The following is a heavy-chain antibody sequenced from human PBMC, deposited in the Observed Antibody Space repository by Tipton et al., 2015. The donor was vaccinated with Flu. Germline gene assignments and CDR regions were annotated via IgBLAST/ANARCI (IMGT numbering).Heavy chain of an antibody. Sequence: SLRLSCAASGFSVSNNYLSWVRQAPGKGLERVSVMYSAGNTDYADSVKGRFTISRDNSMNTLYLQMNSLRAEDTAVYYCAGWIGGRSVFYWGQGALVTVSS. J-gene: IGHJ4*02. V-gene: IGHV3-53*01. D-gene: IGHD6-19*01. CDR1: GFSVSNNY. CDR2: MYSAGNT. CDR3: AGWIGGRSVFY.